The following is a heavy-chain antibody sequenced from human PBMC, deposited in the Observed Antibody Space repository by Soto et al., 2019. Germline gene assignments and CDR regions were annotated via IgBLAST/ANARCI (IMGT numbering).Heavy chain of an antibody. Sequence: SETLSLTCTVSGGSISSYYWSWIRQPPGKGLEWIGYIYYSGSTNYSPSLKSRVTISVDTSKNQFSLKLSSVTAADTAVYYCARSYYYDSRGYSHAFDIWGQAKMVTVS. CDR1: GGSISSYY. CDR3: ARSYYYDSRGYSHAFDI. CDR2: IYYSGST. V-gene: IGHV4-59*01. J-gene: IGHJ3*02. D-gene: IGHD3-22*01.